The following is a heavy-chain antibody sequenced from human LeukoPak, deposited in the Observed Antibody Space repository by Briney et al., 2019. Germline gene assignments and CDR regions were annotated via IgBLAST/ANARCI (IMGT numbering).Heavy chain of an antibody. D-gene: IGHD6-13*01. J-gene: IGHJ4*02. CDR1: GFTFSSYA. V-gene: IGHV3-23*01. Sequence: GGSLRLSCAASGFTFSSYAMSWVRQAPGKGLGWVSAISGSGGSTYYADSVKGRFTISRDNSKNTLYLQMNSLRAEDTAVYYCATTSSSWYSGLYGGLFYWGQGTLVTVSS. CDR2: ISGSGGST. CDR3: ATTSSSWYSGLYGGLFY.